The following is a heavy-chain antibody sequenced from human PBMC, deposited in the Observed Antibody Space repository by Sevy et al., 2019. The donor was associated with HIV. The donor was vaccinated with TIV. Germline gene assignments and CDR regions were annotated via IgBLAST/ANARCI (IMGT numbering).Heavy chain of an antibody. D-gene: IGHD6-6*01. CDR2: ISSSGSTI. V-gene: IGHV3-11*01. Sequence: GGSLRLSCAASGFTFSDYYMSWIRQAPGKGLEWVSYISSSGSTIYYADSVKGRFTISRDNAKNSLYLQMNSLRAEDTAVYYCARSWSIAARGRGYYYYGMDVWGQGTTVTVSS. CDR1: GFTFSDYY. J-gene: IGHJ6*02. CDR3: ARSWSIAARGRGYYYYGMDV.